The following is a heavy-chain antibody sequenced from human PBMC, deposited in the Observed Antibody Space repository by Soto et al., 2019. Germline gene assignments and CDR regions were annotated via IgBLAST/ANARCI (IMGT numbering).Heavy chain of an antibody. CDR1: GGSIRSGGYY. Sequence: QVQLQESGPGLVKPSQTLSLTCTVSGGSIRSGGYYWSWIRQHPGKGLEWIGYIYYSGSTYYNPSLDSGVTISVDKSKNQSSRKLSSVTAADTAVYYCARGIVVVPADTLYYFDYWGQGTLVTVSS. D-gene: IGHD2-2*01. J-gene: IGHJ4*02. CDR3: ARGIVVVPADTLYYFDY. V-gene: IGHV4-31*03. CDR2: IYYSGST.